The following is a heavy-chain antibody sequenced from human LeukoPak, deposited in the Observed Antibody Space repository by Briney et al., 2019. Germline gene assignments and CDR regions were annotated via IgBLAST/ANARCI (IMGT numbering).Heavy chain of an antibody. CDR1: GFTFSSYA. J-gene: IGHJ4*02. Sequence: GGSLRLSCAASGFTFSSYAMSWVRQAPGKGLEWVSAIRGSGDRTYYADSVKGRFTISRDNSKNTLYLQMNSLRVEDTAVYYCARVLHKRNYDSSDYYGYWGQGTLVTVSS. CDR2: IRGSGDRT. CDR3: ARVLHKRNYDSSDYYGY. V-gene: IGHV3-23*01. D-gene: IGHD3-22*01.